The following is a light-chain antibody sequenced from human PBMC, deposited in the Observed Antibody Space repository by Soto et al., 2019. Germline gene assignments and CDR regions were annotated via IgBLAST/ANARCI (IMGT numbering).Light chain of an antibody. V-gene: IGLV1-47*01. J-gene: IGLJ3*02. Sequence: QSVLTQPPSASGTPGQRVTISCSGSSSNIGSNYVYWYQQLPGTAPKLLIYRNNQRPSGVPDRFSGSKSVTSASLAISGLRSEDEADYYCAAWDDSLRGPMFGGGTQLTVL. CDR3: AAWDDSLRGPM. CDR2: RNN. CDR1: SSNIGSNY.